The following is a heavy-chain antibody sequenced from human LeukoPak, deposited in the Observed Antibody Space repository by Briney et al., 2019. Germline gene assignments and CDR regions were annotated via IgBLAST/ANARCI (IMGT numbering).Heavy chain of an antibody. D-gene: IGHD1-1*01. CDR1: GFTFSSYG. CDR3: ARDYQSSWTPGC. CDR2: ISYDGSNK. Sequence: GGSLRLSCAASGFTFSSYGMHWVRQAPGRGLEWVAVISYDGSNKYYADSVKGRFTISRDNSKNTLYLQMNSLRAEDTAVYYCARDYQSSWTPGCWGQGTLVTVSS. J-gene: IGHJ4*02. V-gene: IGHV3-30*03.